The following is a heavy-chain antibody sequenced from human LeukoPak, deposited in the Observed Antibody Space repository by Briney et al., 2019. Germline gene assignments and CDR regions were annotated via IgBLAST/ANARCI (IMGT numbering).Heavy chain of an antibody. J-gene: IGHJ6*03. CDR2: IYYSVNT. CDR3: ARRIRSGFYYYYMDV. CDR1: VGSISSSSYC. D-gene: IGHD2-15*01. V-gene: IGHV4-39*07. Sequence: PSETLSLTCTVSVGSISSSSYCRGWIRHPPGKWLEWIGCIYYSVNTYYNPSLKSRVTISVDTSKNQFSLKLSSVTAADTAVYYCARRIRSGFYYYYMDVWGKGTTVTVSS.